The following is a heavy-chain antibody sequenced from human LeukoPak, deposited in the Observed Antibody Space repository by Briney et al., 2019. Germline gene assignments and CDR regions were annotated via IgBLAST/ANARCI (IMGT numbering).Heavy chain of an antibody. J-gene: IGHJ5*02. V-gene: IGHV1-69*04. CDR2: IIPILGIA. CDR1: GGTFSSYT. CDR3: ATEAIFGVVIIGNWFDP. Sequence: SVKVSCKASGGTFSSYTISWVRQAPGQGLEWMGRIIPILGIANYAQKFQGRVTITADKSTSTAYMELSSLRSEDTAVYYCATEAIFGVVIIGNWFDPWGQGTLVTVSS. D-gene: IGHD3-3*01.